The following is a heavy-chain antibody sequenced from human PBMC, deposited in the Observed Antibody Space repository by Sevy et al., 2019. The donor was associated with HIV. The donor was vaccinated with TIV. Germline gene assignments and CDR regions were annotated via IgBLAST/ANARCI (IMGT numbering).Heavy chain of an antibody. V-gene: IGHV3-15*01. J-gene: IGHJ6*02. Sequence: GGSLRLSCAASGFTFSHAWMSWVRQAPGNGLEWVGRIKSKPDGGTTDYAAPVKGRFTISRDDSKNTLFLQMNSLKTEDTAVYYCSTDPIIVLLVTDGMDVWGQGTTVTVSS. CDR1: GFTFSHAW. D-gene: IGHD2-8*02. CDR2: IKSKPDGGTT. CDR3: STDPIIVLLVTDGMDV.